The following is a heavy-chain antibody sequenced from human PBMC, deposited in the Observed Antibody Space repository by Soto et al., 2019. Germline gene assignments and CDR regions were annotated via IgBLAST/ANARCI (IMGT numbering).Heavy chain of an antibody. D-gene: IGHD1-7*01. J-gene: IGHJ3*02. CDR3: ARGGWNYGPGPFDI. Sequence: QVQLVQSGAEVKTPGASVNVSCHASGYTFTNYGINWVRQAPGQGLEWMAWISPYNWKTHHAPNVQGRLTMTTDTPTTTAYMELRSLRSDDTAVYYCARGGWNYGPGPFDIWGQGTLLTVSS. V-gene: IGHV1-18*04. CDR1: GYTFTNYG. CDR2: ISPYNWKT.